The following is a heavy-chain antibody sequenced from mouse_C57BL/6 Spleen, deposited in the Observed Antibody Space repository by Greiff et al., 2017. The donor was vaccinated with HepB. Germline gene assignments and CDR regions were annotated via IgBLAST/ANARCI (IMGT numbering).Heavy chain of an antibody. J-gene: IGHJ4*01. CDR2: IDPSDSYT. D-gene: IGHD1-1*01. CDR1: GYTFTSYW. Sequence: QVQLQHPGAELVKPGASVKLSCKASGYTFTSYWMQWVKQRPGQGLEWIGEIDPSDSYTNYNQKFKGKATLTVDTSSSTAYMQLSSLTSEDSAVYYCARSISDYAMDYWGQGTSVTVSS. CDR3: ARSISDYAMDY. V-gene: IGHV1-50*01.